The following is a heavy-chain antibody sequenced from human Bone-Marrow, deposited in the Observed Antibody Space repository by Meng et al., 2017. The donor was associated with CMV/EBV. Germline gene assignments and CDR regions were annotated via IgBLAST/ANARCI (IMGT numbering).Heavy chain of an antibody. V-gene: IGHV3-74*01. J-gene: IGHJ5*02. CDR2: INSDGSST. Sequence: GESLKISCAASGFTFSSYWMHWVRQAPGKGLVWVSRINSDGSSTSYADSVKGRFTISRDDAKNTLYLQMNSLRAEDTAVYYCAPSVLFDPWGQGTLVTVSS. CDR3: APSVLFDP. D-gene: IGHD3-10*02. CDR1: GFTFSSYW.